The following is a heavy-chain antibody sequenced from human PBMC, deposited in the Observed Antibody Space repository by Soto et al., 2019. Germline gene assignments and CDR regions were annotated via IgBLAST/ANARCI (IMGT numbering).Heavy chain of an antibody. CDR1: GGSISSSSYY. Sequence: QLQLQESGPGLVKPSETLSLTCTVSGGSISSSSYYWGWIRQPPGKGLEWIGSIYYSGSTYYNPSLKSRVTISVDTSKNQFSLKLSSVTAADTAVYYCARQTYYGDHRGNAFDIWGQGTMVTVSS. V-gene: IGHV4-39*01. J-gene: IGHJ3*02. CDR2: IYYSGST. D-gene: IGHD4-17*01. CDR3: ARQTYYGDHRGNAFDI.